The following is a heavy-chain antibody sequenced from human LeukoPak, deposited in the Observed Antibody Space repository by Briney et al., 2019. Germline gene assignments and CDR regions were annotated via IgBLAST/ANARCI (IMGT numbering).Heavy chain of an antibody. CDR3: ARGPRITIFGVVRPPPFDP. J-gene: IGHJ5*02. CDR1: GGSFSGYY. Sequence: PSETLSLTCAVYGGSFSGYYWSWIRQPPGKGLEWIGEINHSGSTNYNPSLKSRVTISVDTSKNQFSLKLSSVTAAGTAVYYCARGPRITIFGVVRPPPFDPWGQGTLVTVSS. D-gene: IGHD3-3*01. V-gene: IGHV4-34*01. CDR2: INHSGST.